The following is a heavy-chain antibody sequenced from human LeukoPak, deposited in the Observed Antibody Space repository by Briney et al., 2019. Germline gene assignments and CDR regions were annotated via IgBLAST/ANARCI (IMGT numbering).Heavy chain of an antibody. CDR3: ARLSYSGDGYNYDY. J-gene: IGHJ4*02. D-gene: IGHD5-24*01. V-gene: IGHV4-39*01. Sequence: SETLSLTCTVSGGSISSSSYYWGWIRQPPGKGLEWIGSIYYSGSTYYNPSLKSRVTISVDTSKNQFSLKLSSVTAADTAVYYCARLSYSGDGYNYDYWGQGTLVTVSS. CDR2: IYYSGST. CDR1: GGSISSSSYY.